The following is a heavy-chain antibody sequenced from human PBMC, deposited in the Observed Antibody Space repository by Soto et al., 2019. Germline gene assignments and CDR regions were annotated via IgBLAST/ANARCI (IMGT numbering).Heavy chain of an antibody. CDR2: IYYSGST. J-gene: IGHJ4*02. D-gene: IGHD3-22*01. V-gene: IGHV4-39*01. CDR1: GGSISSSSYY. Sequence: QLQLQESGPGLVKPSETLSLTCTVSGGSISSSSYYWGWIRQPPGKGLEWIGSIYYSGSTYYNPSLKSRVTISVDTSKNQFSLKLSSVTAADTAVYYCARHTVVVVITTGYFDYWGQGTLVTVSS. CDR3: ARHTVVVVITTGYFDY.